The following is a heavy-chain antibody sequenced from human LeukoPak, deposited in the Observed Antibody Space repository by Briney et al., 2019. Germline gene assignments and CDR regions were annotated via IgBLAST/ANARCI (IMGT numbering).Heavy chain of an antibody. CDR2: IYYSGST. V-gene: IGHV4-59*01. J-gene: IGHJ4*02. CDR1: GGSISPYS. D-gene: IGHD1-1*01. Sequence: SETLSLTCTASGGSISPYSWSWIRQPPGKGLEWIGYIYYSGSTNYNPSLKSRVTMSVDTCKIQFSLKVRSVTAADTAFYYCARGRRRLDYWGQGILVTVSS. CDR3: ARGRRRLDY.